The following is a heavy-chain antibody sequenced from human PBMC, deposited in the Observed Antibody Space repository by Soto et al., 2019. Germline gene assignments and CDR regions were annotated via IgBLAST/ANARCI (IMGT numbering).Heavy chain of an antibody. CDR2: INHSGST. D-gene: IGHD2-15*01. V-gene: IGHV4-34*01. CDR1: GGSFSGYY. CDR3: ARAAPRYCSGGSCYSGRDY. J-gene: IGHJ4*02. Sequence: SETLSLTCAVYGGSFSGYYWSWIRQPPGKGLEWIGEINHSGSTNYNPSLKSRVTISVDTSKNQFSLKLSSVTAADTAVYYCARAAPRYCSGGSCYSGRDYWDQGTLVTVS.